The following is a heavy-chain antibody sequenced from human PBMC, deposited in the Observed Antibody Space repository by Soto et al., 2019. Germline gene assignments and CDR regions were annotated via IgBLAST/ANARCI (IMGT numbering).Heavy chain of an antibody. CDR1: GFTFSSYS. Sequence: GGSLRLSCAASGFTFSSYSMNWVRQAPGKGLEWVSYISSSSTIYYADSVKGRFTISRDNAKNSLYLQMNSLRDEDTAVYYCAGDFWSGYPVGYYGMDVWGQGTTVTVSS. J-gene: IGHJ6*02. CDR2: ISSSSTI. D-gene: IGHD3-3*01. V-gene: IGHV3-48*02. CDR3: AGDFWSGYPVGYYGMDV.